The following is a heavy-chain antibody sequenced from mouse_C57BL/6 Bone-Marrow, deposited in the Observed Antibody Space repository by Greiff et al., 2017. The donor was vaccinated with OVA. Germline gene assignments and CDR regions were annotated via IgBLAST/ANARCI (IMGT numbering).Heavy chain of an antibody. J-gene: IGHJ4*01. D-gene: IGHD1-1*01. CDR1: GYSITSDY. V-gene: IGHV3-8*01. CDR2: ISYSGST. Sequence: EVHLVESGPGLAKPSQTLSLTCSVTGYSITSDYWNWIRKFPGNKLEYMGYISYSGSTYYNPSLKSRISITRDTSKNQYDLQLNSVTTEDTATYYCARYRDYGTSYYYAMDYWGQGTSVTVSS. CDR3: ARYRDYGTSYYYAMDY.